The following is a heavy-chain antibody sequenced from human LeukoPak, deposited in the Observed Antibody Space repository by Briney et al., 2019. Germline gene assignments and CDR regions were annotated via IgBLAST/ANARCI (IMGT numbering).Heavy chain of an antibody. D-gene: IGHD3-22*01. CDR2: ISGSGGST. CDR1: GFTFSSYA. V-gene: IGHV3-23*01. Sequence: GGSLRLSCAASGFTFSSYAMSWVRQAPGKGLEWVSAISGSGGSTYYADSVKGRFTISRDNSKTTLYLQMNSLRAEDTAVYYCAKDLEYYYDSSGYLWGQGTLVTVSS. J-gene: IGHJ4*02. CDR3: AKDLEYYYDSSGYL.